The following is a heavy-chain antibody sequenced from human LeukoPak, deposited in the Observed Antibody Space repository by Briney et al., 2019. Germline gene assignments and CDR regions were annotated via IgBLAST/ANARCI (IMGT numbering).Heavy chain of an antibody. CDR1: GFTFSSYA. J-gene: IGHJ4*02. Sequence: GSLRLSCAASGFTFSSYAMHWVRQAPGKGLEWVAVISYDGSNKYYADSVKGRFTISRDNSKNTLYLQMNSLRAEDTAVYYCASFEAAYGDHDFDYWGQGTLVTVSS. D-gene: IGHD4-17*01. CDR2: ISYDGSNK. V-gene: IGHV3-30-3*01. CDR3: ASFEAAYGDHDFDY.